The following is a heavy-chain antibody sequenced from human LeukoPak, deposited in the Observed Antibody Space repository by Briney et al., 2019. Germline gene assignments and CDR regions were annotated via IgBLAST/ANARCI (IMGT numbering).Heavy chain of an antibody. CDR3: ARLVAGYSEDYFDY. J-gene: IGHJ4*02. V-gene: IGHV3-21*01. Sequence: GGSLRLSCAASGFTFSSYEMNWVRQAPGKGLEWVSSISSSSSYIYYADSVKGRFTISRDNAKNSLYLQMNSLRAEDTAVYYCARLVAGYSEDYFDYWGQGTLVTVSS. CDR2: ISSSSSYI. D-gene: IGHD6-19*01. CDR1: GFTFSSYE.